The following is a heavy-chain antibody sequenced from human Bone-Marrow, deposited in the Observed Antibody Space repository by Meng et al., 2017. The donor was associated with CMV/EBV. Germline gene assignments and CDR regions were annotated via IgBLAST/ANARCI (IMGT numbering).Heavy chain of an antibody. V-gene: IGHV3-7*03. J-gene: IGHJ4*02. D-gene: IGHD3-3*01. CDR2: IKQDGSEK. Sequence: GGSLRLSCAASGFTFSSYWMSWVRQAPGKGLEWVANIKQDGSEKYYVDSVKGRFTISRDNLKNTLYLQMNSLRAEDTAVYYCAKDSRSDFWSGYLFDYWGQGTLVTVSS. CDR3: AKDSRSDFWSGYLFDY. CDR1: GFTFSSYW.